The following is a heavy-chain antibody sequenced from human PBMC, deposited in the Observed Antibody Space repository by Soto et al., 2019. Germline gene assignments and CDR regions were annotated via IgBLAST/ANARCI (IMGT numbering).Heavy chain of an antibody. D-gene: IGHD4-17*01. CDR2: ITYTGDTT. J-gene: IGHJ4*02. CDR1: GFDFSSYA. V-gene: IGHV3-23*01. Sequence: DVYLLESGGTLVQPGGSLRLSCAASGFDFSSYAMTWVRQAPGKGLEWVSGITYTGDTTYYADSVKGRFTISSDNYRNTLYLQINSLRADDTAMYFCAKDWPGTSSVTSDYWGQGTLVTVSS. CDR3: AKDWPGTSSVTSDY.